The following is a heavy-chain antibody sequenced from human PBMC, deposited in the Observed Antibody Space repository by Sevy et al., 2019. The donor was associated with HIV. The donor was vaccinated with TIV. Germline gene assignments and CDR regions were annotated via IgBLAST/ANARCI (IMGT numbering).Heavy chain of an antibody. CDR3: ARGGSGDYYYYGVDV. D-gene: IGHD3-10*01. CDR2: VSYDGSSK. CDR1: GFTFRNFG. V-gene: IGHV3-30*03. J-gene: IGHJ6*02. Sequence: GGSLRLSCVGSGFTFRNFGVHWPRQAPGKGLEWLSVVSYDGSSKYYVDSVKGRFIVSRDNSKNTPYLQMNSLRTEDTAVYYCARGGSGDYYYYGVDVWGQGTTVTVSS.